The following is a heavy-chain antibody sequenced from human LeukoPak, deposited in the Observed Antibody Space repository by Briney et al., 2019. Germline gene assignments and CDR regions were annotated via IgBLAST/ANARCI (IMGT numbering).Heavy chain of an antibody. CDR3: ARGSYYYDTRG. CDR2: INSDGSST. V-gene: IGHV3-74*01. Sequence: PGGSLRLSCAASGFTFSSYGMHWVRQAPGKGLVWVSRINSDGSSTAYADSVKGRFTISRDNAKNTVYLQMNSLRAEDTAVYYCARGSYYYDTRGWGQGTLVTVSS. CDR1: GFTFSSYG. D-gene: IGHD3-22*01. J-gene: IGHJ4*02.